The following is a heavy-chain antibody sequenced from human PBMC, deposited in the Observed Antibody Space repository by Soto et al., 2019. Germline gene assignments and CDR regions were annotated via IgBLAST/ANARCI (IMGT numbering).Heavy chain of an antibody. CDR1: GGTFSSYA. D-gene: IGHD5-18*01. CDR2: IIPIFGTA. Sequence: QVQLVQSGAEVKKPGSSVKVSCKASGGTFSSYAISWVRQAPGQGLEWMGGIIPIFGTANYAQKFQGRVTITADDSTSTAYMELSSLRSEDTAMYYCARGLVGYSYGIGFRVYWGQGTLVTVSS. V-gene: IGHV1-69*12. CDR3: ARGLVGYSYGIGFRVY. J-gene: IGHJ4*02.